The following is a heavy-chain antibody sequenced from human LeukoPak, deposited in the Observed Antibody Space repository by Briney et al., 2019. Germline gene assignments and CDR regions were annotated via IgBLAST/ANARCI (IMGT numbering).Heavy chain of an antibody. V-gene: IGHV3-30*02. CDR1: GFTFSSYG. CDR3: AKDRTVTTTPYYFDY. D-gene: IGHD4-17*01. CDR2: IRYDGSNK. J-gene: IGHJ4*02. Sequence: GGSLSLSCAASGFTFSSYGMHWVRQAPGKGLEWVAFIRYDGSNKYYADSVKGRFTISRDNSKNTLYLQMNSLRAEDTAVYYCAKDRTVTTTPYYFDYWGQGTLVTVSS.